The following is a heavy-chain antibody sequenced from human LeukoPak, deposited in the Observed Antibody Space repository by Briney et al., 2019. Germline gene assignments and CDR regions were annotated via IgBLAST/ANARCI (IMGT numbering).Heavy chain of an antibody. CDR1: GFTFSTYA. J-gene: IGHJ4*02. CDR2: ISGGGSSA. CDR3: ARGRGGDYVPSRFDF. Sequence: PGGSLRLSCAASGFTFSTYAMSWVRQAPGQGLEWVSAISGGGSSAYYADSVKGRFTISRDNSKNTVYLQMSSLRAEDTALYYCARGRGGDYVPSRFDFWGQGTLVTASS. D-gene: IGHD4-17*01. V-gene: IGHV3-23*01.